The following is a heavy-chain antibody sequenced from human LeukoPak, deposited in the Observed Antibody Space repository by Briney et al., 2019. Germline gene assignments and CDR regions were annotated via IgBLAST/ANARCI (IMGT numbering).Heavy chain of an antibody. D-gene: IGHD2-2*02. CDR2: MNPNSGNT. J-gene: IGHJ6*02. Sequence: ASVKVSCKASGYTFTSYDINWVRQATGQGLEWMGWMNPNSGNTGYAQKFQGRVTITADESTSTAYMELSSLRSEDTAVYYCARAGPPYCSSTSCYSGVNYYYYGMDVWGQGTAVTVSS. V-gene: IGHV1-8*01. CDR3: ARAGPPYCSSTSCYSGVNYYYYGMDV. CDR1: GYTFTSYD.